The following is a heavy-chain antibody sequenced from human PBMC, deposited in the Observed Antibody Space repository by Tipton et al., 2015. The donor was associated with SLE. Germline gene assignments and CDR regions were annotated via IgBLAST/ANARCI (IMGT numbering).Heavy chain of an antibody. Sequence: TLSLTCAVYGGSFSGYYWSWIRQPPGKGLEWIGQINHRGSTNYNPSLKSRVTISIDTSKNQFSLKLSSVTAADTAVYYCASSTLVQGVISDYWGQGTLVTVSS. CDR1: GGSFSGYY. V-gene: IGHV4-34*01. CDR2: INHRGST. J-gene: IGHJ4*02. CDR3: ASSTLVQGVISDY. D-gene: IGHD3-10*01.